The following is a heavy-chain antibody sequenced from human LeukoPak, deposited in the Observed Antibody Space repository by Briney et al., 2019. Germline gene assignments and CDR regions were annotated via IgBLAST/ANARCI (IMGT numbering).Heavy chain of an antibody. Sequence: SETLSLTCTASGGSISSSGYYWGWIRQPPGKGLEWIASINYSGTTYYNPSLKSRVTISEDRSKNQFSLKLSSVTAADTAVYYCARLRDGRWILEYWGQGTLVTVSS. D-gene: IGHD5-24*01. CDR3: ARLRDGRWILEY. J-gene: IGHJ4*02. V-gene: IGHV4-39*01. CDR1: GGSISSSGYY. CDR2: INYSGTT.